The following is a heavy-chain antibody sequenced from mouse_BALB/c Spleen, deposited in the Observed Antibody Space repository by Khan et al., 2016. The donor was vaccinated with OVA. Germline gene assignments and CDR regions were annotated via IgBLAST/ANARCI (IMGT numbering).Heavy chain of an antibody. V-gene: IGHV1-4*01. CDR1: GYTFTSYT. CDR3: VRDGAYHRNDGWFAY. Sequence: QVQLQQSGAELARPGASVKMSCKASGYTFTSYTIHWIKERPGQGLEWIGYINPSNGYINYNQKFKDKATLTTDKSSTTSYLQLSSLTSDDSAVYNCVRDGAYHRNDGWFAYWGQGTLVTVSA. D-gene: IGHD2-14*01. CDR2: INPSNGYI. J-gene: IGHJ3*01.